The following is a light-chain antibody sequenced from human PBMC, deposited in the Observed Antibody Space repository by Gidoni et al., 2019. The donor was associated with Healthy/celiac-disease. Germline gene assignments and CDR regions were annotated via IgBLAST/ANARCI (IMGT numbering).Light chain of an antibody. CDR1: QSVSSY. V-gene: IGKV3-11*01. Sequence: EIVLTQSPATLSLSPGERATLSCRASQSVSSYLAWYQQKHGHAPRLLIYEASNRATGIPARFSGSGSGTDFTLTISSLEPEEFAVYYCQQRSNWPRITCGGGTKVEIK. CDR3: QQRSNWPRIT. J-gene: IGKJ4*01. CDR2: EAS.